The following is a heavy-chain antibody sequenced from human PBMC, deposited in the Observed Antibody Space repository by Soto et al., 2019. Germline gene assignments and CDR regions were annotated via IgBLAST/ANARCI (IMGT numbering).Heavy chain of an antibody. D-gene: IGHD1-26*01. CDR1: GGTFSSYA. Sequence: QVQLVQSGAEVKKPGSSVKVSCKASGGTFSSYAISWVRQAPGQGLEWMGGIIPIFGTANYEQKFQGRVTITADESTSTAYMELSSLRSEDTAVYYCASSGSWGDLLNPGNYWGQGTLVTVSS. V-gene: IGHV1-69*01. CDR2: IIPIFGTA. CDR3: ASSGSWGDLLNPGNY. J-gene: IGHJ4*02.